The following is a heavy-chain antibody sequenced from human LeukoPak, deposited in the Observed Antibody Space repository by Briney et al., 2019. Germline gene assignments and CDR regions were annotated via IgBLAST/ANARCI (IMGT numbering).Heavy chain of an antibody. CDR1: GFTFSSYG. V-gene: IGHV3-33*06. J-gene: IGHJ4*02. D-gene: IGHD6-13*01. Sequence: GRSLRLSCAASGFTFSSYGMHWVRQAPGKGLEWVAVIWYGGSNKYYADSVKGRFTISRDNHKNTVHLQMNSLRVEDTAMYYCAKEGGYASSWIWGQGILVTVSS. CDR2: IWYGGSNK. CDR3: AKEGGYASSWI.